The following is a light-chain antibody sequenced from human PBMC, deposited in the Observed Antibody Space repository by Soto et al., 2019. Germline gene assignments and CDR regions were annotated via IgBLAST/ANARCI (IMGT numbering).Light chain of an antibody. V-gene: IGKV3-15*01. CDR2: ATS. Sequence: EIVMTQSPATQSVSPGERATLSCRASQSLYSNLAWYQQKPGQSPRLLIYATSTRATGIPARFSGSGSGTDFTLTISSLQSEDFALYYCQQYNNWPLTFGGGTKVEIK. J-gene: IGKJ4*01. CDR3: QQYNNWPLT. CDR1: QSLYSN.